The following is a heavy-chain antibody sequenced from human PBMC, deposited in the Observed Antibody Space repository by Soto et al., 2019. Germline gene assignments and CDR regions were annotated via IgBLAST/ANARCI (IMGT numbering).Heavy chain of an antibody. V-gene: IGHV3-23*01. CDR2: VSATGGST. J-gene: IGHJ6*02. Sequence: EVQLLESGGGLIQPGGSLRLSCAASGFNFSNYAMTWVRQAPGRGLEWVSAVSATGGSTYYADSVKGRFTISRDNSKNTLYLQVNSLRAEVTAIYCCAKALRGGRGYMYYYYGLDVWGQGTTVTVSS. CDR3: AKALRGGRGYMYYYYGLDV. D-gene: IGHD5-12*01. CDR1: GFNFSNYA.